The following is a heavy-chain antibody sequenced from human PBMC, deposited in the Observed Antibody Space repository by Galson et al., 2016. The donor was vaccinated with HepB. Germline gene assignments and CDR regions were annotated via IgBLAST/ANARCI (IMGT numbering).Heavy chain of an antibody. CDR2: MQYGGTT. CDR1: GGSISSGNNY. J-gene: IGHJ3*02. V-gene: IGHV4-39*01. Sequence: SETLSLTCTVSGGSISSGNNYWGWIRQPPGKGLEWIGSMQYGGTTYHNPSLSSRATISVDTSKNQFSLKLSSVTAADTAVYYCARNMVRGVNPGFDIWGRGTMVTVSS. CDR3: ARNMVRGVNPGFDI. D-gene: IGHD3-10*01.